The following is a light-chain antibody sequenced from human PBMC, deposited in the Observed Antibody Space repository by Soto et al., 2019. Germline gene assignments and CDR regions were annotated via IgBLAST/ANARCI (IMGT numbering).Light chain of an antibody. CDR1: SSDVGGYHY. Sequence: QSVLTQPPSASGSPGQSVTISCTGTSSDVGGYHYVSWYQQHPGKAPKLMIHEVTKRPSGVPDRFSGSKSGNTASLTVSGLQGEDEADYYCTSYASSITYVFGTGTKLTVL. CDR2: EVT. V-gene: IGLV2-8*01. J-gene: IGLJ1*01. CDR3: TSYASSITYV.